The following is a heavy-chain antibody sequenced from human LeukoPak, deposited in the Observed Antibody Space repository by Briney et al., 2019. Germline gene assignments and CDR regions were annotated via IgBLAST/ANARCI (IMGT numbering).Heavy chain of an antibody. CDR3: AKVRGDGPHYYYYGMAV. Sequence: PGGSLRLSCAASGFTFSSYAMSWVRQAPGKGLEWVSAISGSGGSTYYADSVKGRFTISRDNSKNTLYLQMNSLRAEDTAVYYCAKVRGDGPHYYYYGMAVWGQGTTVTVSS. CDR1: GFTFSSYA. V-gene: IGHV3-23*01. J-gene: IGHJ6*02. D-gene: IGHD5-24*01. CDR2: ISGSGGST.